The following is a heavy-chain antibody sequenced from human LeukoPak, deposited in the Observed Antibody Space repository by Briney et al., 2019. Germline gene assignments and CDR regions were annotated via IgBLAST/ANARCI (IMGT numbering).Heavy chain of an antibody. V-gene: IGHV1-8*01. CDR2: MNPNSGKT. CDR3: ARELRRDDY. Sequence: ASVKVSCKASGYTFTSYDINWVRQATGQGLEWMGYMNPNSGKTEYAQKFQGRVTMTADTSISTAYMELNSLRSEDTAVYYCARELRRDDYWGRGTLVTVSS. CDR1: GYTFTSYD. D-gene: IGHD5-24*01. J-gene: IGHJ4*02.